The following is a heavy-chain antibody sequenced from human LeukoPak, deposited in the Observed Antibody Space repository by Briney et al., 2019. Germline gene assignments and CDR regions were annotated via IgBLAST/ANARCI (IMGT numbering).Heavy chain of an antibody. J-gene: IGHJ4*02. Sequence: ASVKVSCKASGYTFTSYDINWVRQATGQGLEWMGWMNPHSGNTGYAQKFQGRVTMTRNTSISTAYMELSSLRSEDTAVYYCARVGEAVLWFGEWSYYFDYWGQGTLVTVSS. D-gene: IGHD3-10*01. V-gene: IGHV1-8*01. CDR3: ARVGEAVLWFGEWSYYFDY. CDR2: MNPHSGNT. CDR1: GYTFTSYD.